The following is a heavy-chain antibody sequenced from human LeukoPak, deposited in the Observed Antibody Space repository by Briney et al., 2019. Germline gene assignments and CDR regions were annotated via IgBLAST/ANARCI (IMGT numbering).Heavy chain of an antibody. CDR1: GYTFTSYG. CDR3: ARGDDYYDSSGYNY. Sequence: ASVKVSCKASGYTFTSYGISWVRQAPGQGLEWMGWISAYNGNTNYAQKLQGRVTMTTDTSTSTAYMELRSLRSDDTAVYYCARGDDYYDSSGYNYWGQGTLVTVSS. D-gene: IGHD3-22*01. CDR2: ISAYNGNT. V-gene: IGHV1-18*01. J-gene: IGHJ4*02.